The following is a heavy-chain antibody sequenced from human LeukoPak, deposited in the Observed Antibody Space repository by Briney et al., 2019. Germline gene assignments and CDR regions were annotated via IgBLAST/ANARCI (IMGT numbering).Heavy chain of an antibody. D-gene: IGHD6-13*01. V-gene: IGHV4-59*11. CDR1: GGSISSHY. CDR3: ARAYAYSSCWYHVDP. CDR2: IYYSGST. J-gene: IGHJ5*02. Sequence: SETLSLTCTVSGGSISSHYWSWIRQPPGKGLEWIGYIYYSGSTNYNPSLKSRVTISVDTSKNQFSLKLSSVTAADTAVYYCARAYAYSSCWYHVDPWGQGTLVTVSS.